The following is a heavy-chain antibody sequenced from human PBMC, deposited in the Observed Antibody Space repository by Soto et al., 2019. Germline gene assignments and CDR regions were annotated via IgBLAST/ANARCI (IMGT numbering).Heavy chain of an antibody. CDR2: INSDASST. J-gene: IGHJ6*02. D-gene: IGHD2-8*02. V-gene: IGHV3-74*01. CDR3: AGNAPRGYGSGDYYGMDV. CDR1: GFTFSTYW. Sequence: EVQLVMSGGGLVQPGGSLRLSCAASGFTFSTYWMHWVRQAPGKGLVWVSRINSDASSTSYADSVKGRFTISRDNAKNWLYLQMDSLGAEDTAVYYCAGNAPRGYGSGDYYGMDVWGQVTTVTVSS.